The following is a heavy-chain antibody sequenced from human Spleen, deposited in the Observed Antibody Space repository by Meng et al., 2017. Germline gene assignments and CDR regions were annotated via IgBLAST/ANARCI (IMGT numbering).Heavy chain of an antibody. Sequence: GSLRLSCTVSGGSISSSDYYWGCIRQPPGKGLEWIGSVYYSGSTYYNPSLKSRVTISVDTSKNQFSLRLSSVTAADTAVYYCARNYCSGGSCYDAFDIWGQGTRVT. CDR1: GGSISSSDYY. V-gene: IGHV4-39*07. J-gene: IGHJ3*02. CDR3: ARNYCSGGSCYDAFDI. CDR2: VYYSGST. D-gene: IGHD2-15*01.